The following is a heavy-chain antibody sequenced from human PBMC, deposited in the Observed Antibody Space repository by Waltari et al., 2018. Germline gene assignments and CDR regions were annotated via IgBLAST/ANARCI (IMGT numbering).Heavy chain of an antibody. CDR2: IHPSGDST. CDR1: GNTFTSYY. V-gene: IGHV1-46*01. Sequence: QVQLVQSGAEVKKPGASVKVSCKASGNTFTSYYMHWVRQAPGQGLEWMGRIHPSGDSTTYAQKFQGRVTMTRDTATSTVYMELSSLRSEDTAVYYCAREAVAVGGAAFDIWGQGTMVTVSS. D-gene: IGHD6-19*01. J-gene: IGHJ3*02. CDR3: AREAVAVGGAAFDI.